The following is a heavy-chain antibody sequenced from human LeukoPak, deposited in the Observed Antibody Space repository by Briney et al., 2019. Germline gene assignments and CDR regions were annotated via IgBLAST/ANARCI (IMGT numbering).Heavy chain of an antibody. Sequence: ASVKVSCKASGYTFTSYYMHWVRQAPGQGLEWMGWINPNSGGTNYAQKFQGRVTMTRDTSISTAYMELSRLRSDDTAVYYRARTTTGTTSGGDYWGQGTLVTVSS. V-gene: IGHV1-2*02. D-gene: IGHD1-1*01. J-gene: IGHJ4*02. CDR1: GYTFTSYY. CDR2: INPNSGGT. CDR3: ARTTTGTTSGGDY.